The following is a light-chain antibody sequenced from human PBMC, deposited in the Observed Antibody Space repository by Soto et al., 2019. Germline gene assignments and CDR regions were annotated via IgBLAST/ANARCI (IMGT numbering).Light chain of an antibody. CDR1: QSISSW. Sequence: DIQMTQSPSTLSASVGDRVTITCRASQSISSWLAWYQQKPGKVPKLLIYKASSLESGVPSRFSDRGSGTEFTLTISSLQPDDFATYYCQQYNSYSTFGQGTKLEIK. CDR3: QQYNSYST. CDR2: KAS. J-gene: IGKJ2*01. V-gene: IGKV1-5*03.